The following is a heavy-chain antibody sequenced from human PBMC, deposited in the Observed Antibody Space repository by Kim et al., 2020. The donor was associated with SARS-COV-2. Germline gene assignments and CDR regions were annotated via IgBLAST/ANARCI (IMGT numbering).Heavy chain of an antibody. CDR1: GFTFSSHV. Sequence: GGSLRLSCEASGFTFSSHVLNWVRQAPGKGLEWVSLICYRGSSMKYADSVKGRFTVSRDNSKNTLFLQMNSLRPEDTAVYYCVRSLVGYTDMGTWGQGTPVTASS. CDR3: VRSLVGYTDMGT. J-gene: IGHJ5*02. CDR2: ICYRGSSM. D-gene: IGHD3-16*02. V-gene: IGHV3-NL1*01.